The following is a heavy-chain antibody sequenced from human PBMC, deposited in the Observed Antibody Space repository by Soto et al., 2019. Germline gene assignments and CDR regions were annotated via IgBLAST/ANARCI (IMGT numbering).Heavy chain of an antibody. CDR3: TEGLDF. J-gene: IGHJ4*02. CDR1: GIAFNDAW. CDR2: IGSEIDGATI. V-gene: IGHV3-15*04. Sequence: GGSLILSCAVSGIAFNDAWMTWVRQAPGKGLEWVGRIGSEIDGATIDYAEPVKGRFTISRDGSKSTVFLQMNSMNTGDTAIYFCTEGLDFWGQGTQVTVSS.